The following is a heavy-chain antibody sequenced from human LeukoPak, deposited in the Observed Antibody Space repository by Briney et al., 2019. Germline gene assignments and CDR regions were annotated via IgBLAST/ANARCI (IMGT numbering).Heavy chain of an antibody. CDR3: ATTRNWFDP. J-gene: IGHJ5*02. Sequence: PSETLSLTCTVSGGSISSSSYYWGWIRQPPGKGLEWIGSIYHSGSTYYNPSLKSRVTRSVDTSKNQFSLKLSSVTAADTAVYYCATTRNWFDPWGQGTLVTVSS. V-gene: IGHV4-39*07. CDR2: IYHSGST. CDR1: GGSISSSSYY. D-gene: IGHD2-2*01.